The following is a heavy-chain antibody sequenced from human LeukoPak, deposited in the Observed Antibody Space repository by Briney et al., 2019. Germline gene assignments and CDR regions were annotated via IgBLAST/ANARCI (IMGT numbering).Heavy chain of an antibody. J-gene: IGHJ6*03. CDR1: GGTFSSYG. Sequence: GASVKVSCKASGGTFSSYGINWVRQAPGQGLEWMGGIIPIFGTANYAQKFQGRVTITADKSTSTAYMELSSLRSEDTAVYYCASCSAAGIQLWLFSYYYMDVWGKGTTVTVSS. CDR2: IIPIFGTA. V-gene: IGHV1-69*06. CDR3: ASCSAAGIQLWLFSYYYMDV. D-gene: IGHD5-18*01.